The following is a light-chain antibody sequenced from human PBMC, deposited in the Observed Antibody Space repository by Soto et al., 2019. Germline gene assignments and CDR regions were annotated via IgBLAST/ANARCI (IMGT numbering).Light chain of an antibody. J-gene: IGLJ2*01. CDR1: SSDVGNYNL. V-gene: IGLV2-23*02. CDR2: EVN. CDR3: CSYAGSNTLGV. Sequence: QSALTQPASVSGSPGQSITISCTGTSSDVGNYNLVSWYQQHPGKAPKLMIYEVNKRPSGVSNRFSGSKSGNTASLTISGLQADDEAAYYCCSYAGSNTLGVFGGGTKLTVL.